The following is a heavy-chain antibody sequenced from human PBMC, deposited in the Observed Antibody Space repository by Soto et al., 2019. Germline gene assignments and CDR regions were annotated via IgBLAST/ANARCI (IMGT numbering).Heavy chain of an antibody. Sequence: QLQLQESGPGLVKPSETLSLTCTVSGGSISSSSYYWGWIRKPPGKGLEWIGRVYYSESTYYNSSLNSRVPTSLHTSNNQSSLKLSSVTVAATAVYYCARQPYCRSTTCYPFSPWFDPRGQGTLVTVSS. CDR2: VYYSEST. D-gene: IGHD2-2*01. CDR1: GGSISSSSYY. CDR3: ARQPYCRSTTCYPFSPWFDP. J-gene: IGHJ5*02. V-gene: IGHV4-39*01.